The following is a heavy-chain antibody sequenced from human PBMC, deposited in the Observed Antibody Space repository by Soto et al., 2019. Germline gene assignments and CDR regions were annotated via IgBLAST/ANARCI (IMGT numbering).Heavy chain of an antibody. CDR1: GFTFSSYA. CDR3: AKFYYESSGYYSLAEYFQH. D-gene: IGHD3-22*01. V-gene: IGHV3-23*01. J-gene: IGHJ1*01. Sequence: EVQLLESGGGLVQPGGSLRLSCAASGFTFSSYAMSWVRQAPGKGLAWVSAISGSGGSTYYADSVKGRFTISRDNSKSTRYLQMNSLRAEATAVYYCAKFYYESSGYYSLAEYFQHWGQGTLVTVAS. CDR2: ISGSGGST.